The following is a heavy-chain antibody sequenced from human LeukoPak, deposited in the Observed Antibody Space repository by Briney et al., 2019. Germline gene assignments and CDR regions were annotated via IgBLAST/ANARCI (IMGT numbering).Heavy chain of an antibody. CDR2: ISSSGSTI. CDR1: GFTFNTYE. CDR3: ARGDSGSYYFDY. D-gene: IGHD1-26*01. J-gene: IGHJ4*02. V-gene: IGHV3-48*03. Sequence: GGSLRLSCEASGFTFNTYEMNWVRQAPGKGLEWVSYISSSGSTIYYADSVKGRFTISRDNAKNSLYLQMNSLRAEDTAVYYCARGDSGSYYFDYWGQGTLVTVSS.